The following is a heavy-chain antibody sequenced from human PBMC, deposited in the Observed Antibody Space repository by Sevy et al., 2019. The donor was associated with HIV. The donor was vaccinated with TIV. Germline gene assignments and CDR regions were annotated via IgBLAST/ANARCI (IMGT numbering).Heavy chain of an antibody. D-gene: IGHD4-17*01. V-gene: IGHV3-33*01. CDR1: GFTFSTYG. CDR2: IWFDESNT. CDR3: ARDLEFYDYGDYGPAFMPDY. Sequence: GGSLRLSCAASGFTFSTYGMHWVRQAPGKGLEWVAVIWFDESNTYYADSVKGRFTISRDIAKNTLHLQMNCLRAEDTAVYYCARDLEFYDYGDYGPAFMPDYWGQGTLVTVSS. J-gene: IGHJ4*02.